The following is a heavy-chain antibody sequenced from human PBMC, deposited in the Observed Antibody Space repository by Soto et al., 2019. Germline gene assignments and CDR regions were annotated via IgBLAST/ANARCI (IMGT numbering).Heavy chain of an antibody. CDR1: GYSFTSYW. Sequence: PGESLKISCKGSGYSFTSYWIGWVRQMPGKGLEWMGIIYPGDSDTRYSPSFQGQVTISADKSISTAYLQWSSLKASDTAMYYCARRGDVAAHRYYCNYGMDVWGQGTTVTVSS. J-gene: IGHJ6*02. CDR2: IYPGDSDT. CDR3: ARRGDVAAHRYYCNYGMDV. D-gene: IGHD6-6*01. V-gene: IGHV5-51*01.